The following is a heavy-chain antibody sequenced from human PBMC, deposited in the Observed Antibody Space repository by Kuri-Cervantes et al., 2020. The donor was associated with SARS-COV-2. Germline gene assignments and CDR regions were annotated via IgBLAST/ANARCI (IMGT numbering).Heavy chain of an antibody. CDR3: ARMMQGGNWLDP. Sequence: GESLKISCAASGFTFSSYAMSWVRQAPGKGLEWVSAISGSGGSTYYADSVKGRFTISRDNSKNSLYLQMNSLRAEDTAVYYCARMMQGGNWLDPWGQGTLVTVSS. J-gene: IGHJ5*02. CDR2: ISGSGGST. V-gene: IGHV3-23*01. D-gene: IGHD3-16*01. CDR1: GFTFSSYA.